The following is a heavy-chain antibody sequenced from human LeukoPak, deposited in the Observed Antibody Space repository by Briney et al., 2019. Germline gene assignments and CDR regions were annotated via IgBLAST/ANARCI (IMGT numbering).Heavy chain of an antibody. CDR1: GFTFSSYA. J-gene: IGHJ4*02. Sequence: QPAGSLRLSCAASGFTFSSYAMNWVRQAPGKGLEWVSGIRNSGGSTYYADSVKGRFTISRDNSKNTLYLQMNSLRAEDTAVYYCAKETSSSFDYWGQGTLVTVSS. CDR2: IRNSGGST. V-gene: IGHV3-23*01. D-gene: IGHD6-6*01. CDR3: AKETSSSFDY.